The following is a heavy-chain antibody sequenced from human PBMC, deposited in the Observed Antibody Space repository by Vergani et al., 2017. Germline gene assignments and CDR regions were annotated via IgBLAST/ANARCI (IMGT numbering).Heavy chain of an antibody. CDR3: ARDVSYGRS. J-gene: IGHJ5*02. CDR2: IIPILGIA. V-gene: IGHV1-69*08. Sequence: QVQLVQSGAEVKKPGSSVKVSCKASGGTFNSYTVSWVRQAPGQGLEWMGRIIPILGIANYAQKFQGRVTITADNSTSTAYMELSSLRSEDTAVYYCARDVSYGRSWGQGTLVTVSS. CDR1: GGTFNSYT. D-gene: IGHD5-18*01.